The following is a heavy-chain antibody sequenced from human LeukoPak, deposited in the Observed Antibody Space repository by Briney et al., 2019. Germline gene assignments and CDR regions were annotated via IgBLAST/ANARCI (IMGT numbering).Heavy chain of an antibody. Sequence: GGSLRLSCAASGFTFSDYAIHWVRPAPGKGLEWVGFIWYDGSNNYHADSVKGRFTISRDNSNNMVYLQMNSLRSEDTAVYYCAKDKGLISGKYYFDYWGQGALVTVPS. CDR3: AKDKGLISGKYYFDY. V-gene: IGHV3-30*02. D-gene: IGHD1-26*01. CDR1: GFTFSDYA. CDR2: IWYDGSNN. J-gene: IGHJ4*02.